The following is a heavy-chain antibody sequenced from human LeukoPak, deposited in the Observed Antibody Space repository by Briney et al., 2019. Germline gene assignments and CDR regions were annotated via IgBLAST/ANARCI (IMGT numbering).Heavy chain of an antibody. J-gene: IGHJ4*02. CDR3: ARDGSYCGGDCYPSPFDY. CDR1: GGTFSSYA. V-gene: IGHV1-69*01. Sequence: SVKVSCKASGGTFSSYAISWVRQAPGQGLEWMGGIIPIFGTANYAQKFRGRVTITADESTSTAYMELSSLRSEDTAVYYCARDGSYCGGDCYPSPFDYWGQGTLVTVSS. CDR2: IIPIFGTA. D-gene: IGHD2-21*02.